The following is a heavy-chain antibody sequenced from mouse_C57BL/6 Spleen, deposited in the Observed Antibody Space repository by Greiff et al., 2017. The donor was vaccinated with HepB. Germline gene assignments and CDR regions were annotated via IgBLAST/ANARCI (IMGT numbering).Heavy chain of an antibody. CDR2: IHPSDSDT. Sequence: QVQLQQPGAELVKPGASVKVSCKASGYTFTSYWMHWVKQRPGQGLEWIGRIHPSDSDTNYNQKFKGKATLTVDKSSSTAYMQLSSLTSEDSAVYYCAYYYGLGGFAYWGQGTLVTVSA. CDR3: AYYYGLGGFAY. J-gene: IGHJ3*01. V-gene: IGHV1-74*01. D-gene: IGHD1-1*01. CDR1: GYTFTSYW.